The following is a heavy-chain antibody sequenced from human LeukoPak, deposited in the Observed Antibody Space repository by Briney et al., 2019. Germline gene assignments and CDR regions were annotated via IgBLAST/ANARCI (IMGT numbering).Heavy chain of an antibody. V-gene: IGHV3-23*01. D-gene: IGHD4-17*01. CDR2: ISGSGAGK. J-gene: IGHJ3*02. CDR1: GFTFSTYA. Sequence: GGSLRLSCAASGFTFSTYAMTWVRQAPGKGLEWVSSISGSGAGKFYAAPVKGRFTTSRDNSKNTLYVQMNSLRAEDTAVNYCAKAAYGDYAGAFDIWGQGTMVIVSS. CDR3: AKAAYGDYAGAFDI.